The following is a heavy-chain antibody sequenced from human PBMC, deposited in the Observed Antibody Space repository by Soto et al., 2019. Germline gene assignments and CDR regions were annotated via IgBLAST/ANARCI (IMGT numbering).Heavy chain of an antibody. D-gene: IGHD3-16*01. Sequence: QITLKESGPTLVKPTQTLTLTCTFSGFSLSTSGVGVGWIRQPPGKALEWLALIYWDDDKRYSPSLKSRLTRHKETLKNQGVPYMTHLDPVETATKSCAHRRPMVWGIDAFDIWGQGTMVTVSS. J-gene: IGHJ3*02. CDR1: GFSLSTSGVG. CDR2: IYWDDDK. CDR3: AHRRPMVWGIDAFDI. V-gene: IGHV2-5*02.